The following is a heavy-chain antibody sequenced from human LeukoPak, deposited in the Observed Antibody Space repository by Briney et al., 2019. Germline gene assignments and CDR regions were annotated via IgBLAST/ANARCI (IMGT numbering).Heavy chain of an antibody. CDR1: GGSISSSNW. CDR3: ASGFYNSSGFYAAFDI. V-gene: IGHV4-4*02. J-gene: IGHJ3*02. D-gene: IGHD3-22*01. Sequence: NPSETLSLTCAVSGGSISSSNWWNWVRQHPGKGLGWIGEIYLSGRTTYSPSLKSRATISADKSKNQFSLRLSSVTAADTAVYYCASGFYNSSGFYAAFDIWGLGTLVTVSS. CDR2: IYLSGRT.